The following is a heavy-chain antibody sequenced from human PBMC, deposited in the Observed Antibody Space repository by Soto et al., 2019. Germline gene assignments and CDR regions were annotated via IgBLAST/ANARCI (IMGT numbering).Heavy chain of an antibody. V-gene: IGHV3-23*01. CDR3: AKTAEAVAGPVYDY. CDR1: GFTFSNYA. Sequence: PRRSLRLSCAASGFTFSNYAMGWFRQAPEKGLEWVSGIGGGGGAYYADSVTGRFTIYRDNSKNTLYLQMNILRAEDSALYYCAKTAEAVAGPVYDYWGQGTLVTVSS. J-gene: IGHJ4*02. CDR2: IGGGGGA. D-gene: IGHD6-19*01.